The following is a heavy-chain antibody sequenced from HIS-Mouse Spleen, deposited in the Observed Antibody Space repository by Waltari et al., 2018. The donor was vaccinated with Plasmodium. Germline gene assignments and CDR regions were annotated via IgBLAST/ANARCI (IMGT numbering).Heavy chain of an antibody. CDR1: GFTFSSYW. D-gene: IGHD6-13*01. CDR3: ASSWYWYFDL. V-gene: IGHV3-7*01. Sequence: EVQLVESGGGLVQPGGSLRLSCADSGFTFSSYWMSWVRQGPGKGMEWEANIKQDGSEKYYVDSVKGRFTISRDNAKNSLYLQMNSLRAEDTAVYYCASSWYWYFDLWGRGTLVTVSS. CDR2: IKQDGSEK. J-gene: IGHJ2*01.